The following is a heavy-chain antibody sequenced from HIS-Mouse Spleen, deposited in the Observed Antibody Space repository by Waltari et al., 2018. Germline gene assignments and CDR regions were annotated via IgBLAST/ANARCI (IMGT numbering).Heavy chain of an antibody. D-gene: IGHD6-13*01. Sequence: QVQLVESGGGVVQPGRSLRLSCAASGFTFSSYGMHWVRQAPGKGVGWVVCISYDGSNKYYADSVNGRFTISRDNSKNTLDLQMNSLRAEDTAVYYCAKEYSSSHNWFDPWGQGTLVTVSS. V-gene: IGHV3-30*18. CDR2: ISYDGSNK. CDR3: AKEYSSSHNWFDP. CDR1: GFTFSSYG. J-gene: IGHJ5*02.